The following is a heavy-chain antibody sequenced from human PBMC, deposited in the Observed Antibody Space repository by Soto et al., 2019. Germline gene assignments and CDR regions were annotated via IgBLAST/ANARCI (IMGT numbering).Heavy chain of an antibody. Sequence: GGSLRLSCAATGSTFSNYAMSWVRQAPGKGLEWVSGINYSGAGTYYADFVKGRFTISRDNSKNTVHLQMNSLRAEDTAVYYCAKRLDAIGAFYFENWGQGTLVTVSS. CDR3: AKRLDAIGAFYFEN. CDR2: INYSGAGT. J-gene: IGHJ4*02. CDR1: GSTFSNYA. V-gene: IGHV3-23*01. D-gene: IGHD1-1*01.